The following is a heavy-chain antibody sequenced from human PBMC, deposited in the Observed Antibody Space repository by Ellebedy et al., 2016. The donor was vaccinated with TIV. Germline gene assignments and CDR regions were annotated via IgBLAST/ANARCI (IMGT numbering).Heavy chain of an antibody. CDR3: ARHSRGGTIVVVMLPFFDY. CDR1: GGSFSGYY. D-gene: IGHD3-22*01. J-gene: IGHJ4*02. CDR2: INHSGST. V-gene: IGHV4-34*01. Sequence: MPSETLSLTCAVYGGSFSGYYWSWIRQPPGKGLEWIGEINHSGSTNYNPSLKSRVTISVDTSKNQFSLKLSSVTAADTAVYYCARHSRGGTIVVVMLPFFDYWGQGTLVTVSS.